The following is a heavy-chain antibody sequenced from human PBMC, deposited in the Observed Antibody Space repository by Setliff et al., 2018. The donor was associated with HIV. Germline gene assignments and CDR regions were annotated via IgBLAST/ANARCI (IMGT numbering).Heavy chain of an antibody. CDR1: GGSISSSTTYS. D-gene: IGHD3-22*01. Sequence: SETLSLTCTVSGGSISSSTTYSWGWIRQPPGKGLEWIGTFYYSGSTYYNPSLKSRVTISVDTSKNQFSLKLSSVTAADAAVYYCASRVYYYDSSGYLREEGFDPWGQGTLVTVSS. CDR2: FYYSGST. CDR3: ASRVYYYDSSGYLREEGFDP. V-gene: IGHV4-39*01. J-gene: IGHJ5*02.